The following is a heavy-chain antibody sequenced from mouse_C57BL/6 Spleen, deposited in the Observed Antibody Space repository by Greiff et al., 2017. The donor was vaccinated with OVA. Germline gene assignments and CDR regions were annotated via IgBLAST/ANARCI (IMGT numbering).Heavy chain of an antibody. CDR1: GYTFTSYW. D-gene: IGHD2-4*01. CDR3: ARGRDDYGWFAY. J-gene: IGHJ3*01. CDR2: IHPNSGST. Sequence: QVQLQQPGAELVKPGASVTLSCKASGYTFTSYWMHWVKQRPGQGLEWIGMIHPNSGSTNYNEKFKSKATLTVDKSSSTAYMQLSSLTSEDSAVYYCARGRDDYGWFAYWGQGTLVTVSA. V-gene: IGHV1-64*01.